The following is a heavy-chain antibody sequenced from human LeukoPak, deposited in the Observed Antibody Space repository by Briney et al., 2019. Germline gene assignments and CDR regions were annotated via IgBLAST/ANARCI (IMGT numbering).Heavy chain of an antibody. CDR2: ISYDGSNK. Sequence: PGRSLRLSCAASGFTFSSYGMHWVRQAPGKGLEWVAVISYDGSNKYYADSVKGRFTISRDNSKNTLYLQMNSLRAEDTAVYYCAKDYGSWYEYGYFDYWGQGTLVAVSS. V-gene: IGHV3-30*18. D-gene: IGHD6-13*01. CDR1: GFTFSSYG. J-gene: IGHJ4*02. CDR3: AKDYGSWYEYGYFDY.